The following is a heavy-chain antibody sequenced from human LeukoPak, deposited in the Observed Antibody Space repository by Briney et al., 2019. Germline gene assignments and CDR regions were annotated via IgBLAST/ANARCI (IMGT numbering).Heavy chain of an antibody. V-gene: IGHV1-3*01. J-gene: IGHJ6*04. CDR1: GYTFTTYP. CDR2: INAGNGNT. Sequence: ASVKVSCKASGYTFTTYPIHSVRQAPAQRVEWMGWINAGNGNTKYSQKFQGRVTLTRDTSASIVYMDLRSLRSEDTAVYYCERNNYDDYSYYYYYGMHVWGKGTTVTVFS. D-gene: IGHD4-17*01. CDR3: ERNNYDDYSYYYYYGMHV.